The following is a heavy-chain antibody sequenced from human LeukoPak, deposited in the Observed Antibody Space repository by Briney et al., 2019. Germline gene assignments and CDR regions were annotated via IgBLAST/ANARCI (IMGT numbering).Heavy chain of an antibody. CDR2: INPNSGGT. J-gene: IGHJ4*02. D-gene: IGHD3-10*01. V-gene: IGHV1-2*02. CDR3: ARDKATMVRGVWDIDY. Sequence: GASVKVSCKASGYTFTGYYMHWVRQAPGQGLEWMGWINPNSGGTNYAQKFQGRVTMTRDTSISTAYMELSRLRSDDTAVYYCARDKATMVRGVWDIDYWGQGTLVTVSS. CDR1: GYTFTGYY.